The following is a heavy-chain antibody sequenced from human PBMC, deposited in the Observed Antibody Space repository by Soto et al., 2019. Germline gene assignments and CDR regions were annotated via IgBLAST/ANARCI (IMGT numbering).Heavy chain of an antibody. J-gene: IGHJ1*01. V-gene: IGHV5-10-1*01. Sequence: GESLKISCKASGYIRNTDWISWVRQKPGKGLEWMGRIDLLDSHTKYSPSFEGRVNISAYRPIASAYLHWTSLATSDTAIYYCSRHQVGMVGEGCWGQGTLVTVSS. CDR3: SRHQVGMVGEGC. CDR1: GYIRNTDW. CDR2: IDLLDSHT. D-gene: IGHD3-16*01.